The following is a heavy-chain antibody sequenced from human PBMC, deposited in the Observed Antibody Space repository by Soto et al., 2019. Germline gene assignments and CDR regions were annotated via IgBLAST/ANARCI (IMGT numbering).Heavy chain of an antibody. J-gene: IGHJ4*02. CDR1: GFTFHQYA. CDR2: INWNSNSI. Sequence: EVNLVASGGDRVQPGGSLRLSCAASGFTFHQYALHWVREAPGKGLEWVSGINWNSNSIKYADSVKGRFIISRDNAKKSLYLQMNTLRPDDTAFNDCVKAYTAYDYGQKDRCDYWGRGTLVTVSS. D-gene: IGHD5-12*01. V-gene: IGHV3-9*01. CDR3: VKAYTAYDYGQKDRCDY.